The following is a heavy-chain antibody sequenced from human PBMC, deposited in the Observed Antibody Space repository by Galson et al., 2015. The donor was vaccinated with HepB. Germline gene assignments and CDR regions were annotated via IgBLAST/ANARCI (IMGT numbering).Heavy chain of an antibody. V-gene: IGHV7-4-1*02. CDR2: INTNTGNP. Sequence: SVKVSCKASGYTFTSYAMNWVRQAPGQGLEWMGWINTNTGNPTYAQGFTGRFVFSLDTSVSTAYLQISSLKAEDTAVYYCARDQVIAAAGLGNWFDPWGQGTLVTVSS. CDR3: ARDQVIAAAGLGNWFDP. CDR1: GYTFTSYA. J-gene: IGHJ5*02. D-gene: IGHD6-13*01.